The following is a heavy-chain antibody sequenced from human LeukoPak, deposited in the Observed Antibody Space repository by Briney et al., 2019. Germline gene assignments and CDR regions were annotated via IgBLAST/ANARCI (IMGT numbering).Heavy chain of an antibody. Sequence: ASVKASCKASGYTFTDYYIHWVRQAPGQGLEWMGIINPAGGSTGYAQKFQGRVTMTRDTSTSTVYMELSSLRSEDTAVYYCARYNGDLTGGFDYWGQGTLVTVSS. J-gene: IGHJ4*02. D-gene: IGHD4-17*01. CDR1: GYTFTDYY. V-gene: IGHV1-46*01. CDR2: INPAGGST. CDR3: ARYNGDLTGGFDY.